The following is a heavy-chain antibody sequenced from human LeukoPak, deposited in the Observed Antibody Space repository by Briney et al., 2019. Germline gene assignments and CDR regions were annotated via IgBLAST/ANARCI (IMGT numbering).Heavy chain of an antibody. D-gene: IGHD5-24*01. J-gene: IGHJ4*02. CDR2: IRSKANSYAT. Sequence: GGSLRLSCAASGVTFSGSAMHWVRQASGKGLEWVGRIRSKANSYATAYAASVKGRFTISRDDSKNTAYLQMNSLKTEDTAVYYCTRHGYNYTWDYWGQGTLVTVSS. V-gene: IGHV3-73*01. CDR3: TRHGYNYTWDY. CDR1: GVTFSGSA.